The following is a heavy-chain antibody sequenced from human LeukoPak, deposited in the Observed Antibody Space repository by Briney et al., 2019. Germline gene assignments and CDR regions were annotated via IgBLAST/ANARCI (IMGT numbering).Heavy chain of an antibody. Sequence: ASVKVSCKASGYTFTSYGISWVRQAPGQGLEWMGWISASNGDTDYPQNLQGRVTMTTDTYTSTAYMELRGLTSDDTAIYYCARESHITREDYWGQGTLVTVSS. CDR3: ARESHITREDY. D-gene: IGHD1-14*01. CDR2: ISASNGDT. CDR1: GYTFTSYG. V-gene: IGHV1-18*01. J-gene: IGHJ4*02.